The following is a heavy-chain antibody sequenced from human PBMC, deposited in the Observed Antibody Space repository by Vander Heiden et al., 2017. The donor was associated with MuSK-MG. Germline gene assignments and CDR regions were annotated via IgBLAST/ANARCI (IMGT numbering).Heavy chain of an antibody. CDR3: AGRSPYSCGWRYPDY. D-gene: IGHD6-19*01. CDR1: GYTFTTYG. CDR2: ISAYNGNT. J-gene: IGHJ4*02. Sequence: QVQLVQSGAEVKKPGSSVKVSCKSSGYTFTTYGISWVLQAPVQGLEWMGWISAYNGNTHYAQKRQCRVTMTTDTSTSTAYMELRSMRSEQTAVYYCAGRSPYSCGWRYPDYWGEGTLVAVYS. V-gene: IGHV1-18*01.